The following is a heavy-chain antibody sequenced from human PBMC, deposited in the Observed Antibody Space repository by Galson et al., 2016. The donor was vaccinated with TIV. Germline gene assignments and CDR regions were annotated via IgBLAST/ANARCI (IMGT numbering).Heavy chain of an antibody. CDR3: AKRLEEWLFERGQNHFYSYGMDV. CDR2: ISKSGGST. D-gene: IGHD6-19*01. J-gene: IGHJ6*02. Sequence: SGAEVTKPGESLRISCKGSGYSFTNYWITWVRQAPGKGLEWVSGISKSGGSTYYADSVEGRFTISRDNSMKRLYLQMSNLRVEDTAVYYCAKRLEEWLFERGQNHFYSYGMDVWGQGTTVTVSS. V-gene: IGHV3-23*01. CDR1: GYSFTNYW.